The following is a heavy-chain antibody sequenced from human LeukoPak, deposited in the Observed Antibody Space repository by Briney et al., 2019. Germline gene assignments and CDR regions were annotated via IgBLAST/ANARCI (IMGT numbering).Heavy chain of an antibody. J-gene: IGHJ4*02. Sequence: GGSLRLSCAASGFTFNTYWMHWVRQAPGKGLVWVSRINTDGSSTSYADSVKGRFTISRDNAKNTLYLQMKSLRAEDTAVYYCVRDRKNYYDSSGYYQLDYWGQGTLVTVSS. V-gene: IGHV3-74*01. CDR2: INTDGSST. CDR1: GFTFNTYW. CDR3: VRDRKNYYDSSGYYQLDY. D-gene: IGHD3-22*01.